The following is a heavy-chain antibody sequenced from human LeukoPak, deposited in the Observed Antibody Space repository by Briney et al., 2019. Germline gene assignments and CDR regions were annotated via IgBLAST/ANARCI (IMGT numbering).Heavy chain of an antibody. J-gene: IGHJ5*02. D-gene: IGHD3-10*01. CDR3: ARVPITSPWNWFDP. CDR2: INPSGGST. CDR1: GYTFTSYY. V-gene: IGHV1-46*01. Sequence: ASVKVSCEASGYTFTSYYMNWVRQAPGQGLEWREIINPSGGSTSYAQKFQGRVTMTRDMSTSTVYMELSSLRSEDTAVYYCARVPITSPWNWFDPWGQGTLVTVSS.